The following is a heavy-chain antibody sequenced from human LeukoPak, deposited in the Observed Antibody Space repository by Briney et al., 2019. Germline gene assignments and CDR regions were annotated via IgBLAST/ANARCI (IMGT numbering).Heavy chain of an antibody. J-gene: IGHJ3*02. D-gene: IGHD7-27*01. V-gene: IGHV3-23*01. CDR1: GFSFSDPG. Sequence: GGTLRLACAASGFSFSDPGMNWVSQAPGKGLEWVSGITGSGGITYYADSVKGRFTISRDNSKNTLFLQMSSLRAEDTALYYCARDRHWGAFDIWGQGTMVTVSS. CDR3: ARDRHWGAFDI. CDR2: ITGSGGIT.